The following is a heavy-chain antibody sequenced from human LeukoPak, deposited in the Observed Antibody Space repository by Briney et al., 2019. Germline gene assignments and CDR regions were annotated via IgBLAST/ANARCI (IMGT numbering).Heavy chain of an antibody. J-gene: IGHJ4*02. CDR3: ARCRGWYYGLGNEYYFDY. CDR1: GGSFSGYY. CDR2: INHSGST. V-gene: IGHV4-34*01. Sequence: SETLSLTCAVYGGSFSGYYWSWIRQPPGKGLEWIGEINHSGSTNYNPSLKSRVTISVDTSKNQFSLKLSSVTAADTAVYYCARCRGWYYGLGNEYYFDYWGQGTLVTVSS. D-gene: IGHD3-10*01.